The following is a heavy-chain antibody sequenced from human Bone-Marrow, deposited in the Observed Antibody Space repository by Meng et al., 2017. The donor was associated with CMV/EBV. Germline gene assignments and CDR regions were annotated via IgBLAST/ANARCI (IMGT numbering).Heavy chain of an antibody. Sequence: ASVKVSCKASGYTFTSYDINWVRQATGQGLEWMGWMNPNSGNTGYAQKFQGRVTITRNTSRSTAYMELSSLRSEDTAVYYCAIGKRTGASDYWGQGTLVTVSS. CDR3: AIGKRTGASDY. CDR1: GYTFTSYD. J-gene: IGHJ4*02. CDR2: MNPNSGNT. D-gene: IGHD7-27*01. V-gene: IGHV1-8*03.